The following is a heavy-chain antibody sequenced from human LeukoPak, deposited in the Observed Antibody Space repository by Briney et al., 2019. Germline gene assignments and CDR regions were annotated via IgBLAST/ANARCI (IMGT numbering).Heavy chain of an antibody. J-gene: IGHJ4*02. V-gene: IGHV1-18*01. CDR1: GYTFTRYG. Sequence: EASVKVSCKASGYTFTRYGISWVRQAPGQGLQWLGWISASNGNTNYAQKFRDRVTMSTDTSTGTAYLDVRSLTSDDTAVYYCARDHSNWNYAPDFWGQGTLVIVS. CDR2: ISASNGNT. CDR3: ARDHSNWNYAPDF. D-gene: IGHD1-7*01.